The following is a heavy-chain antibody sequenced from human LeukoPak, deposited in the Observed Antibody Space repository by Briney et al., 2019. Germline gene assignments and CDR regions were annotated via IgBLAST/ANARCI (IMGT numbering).Heavy chain of an antibody. CDR2: ISSSSSYI. J-gene: IGHJ4*02. D-gene: IGHD1-26*01. V-gene: IGHV3-21*01. CDR3: ARDGGKWELLVAPSSDY. Sequence: KPGGSLRLSCAASGFTFSSYSMNWVRQAPGKGLEWVSSISSSSSYIYYADSVKGRFTISRDNAKNSLYLQMNSLRAEDTAVYYCARDGGKWELLVAPSSDYWGQGTLVTVSS. CDR1: GFTFSSYS.